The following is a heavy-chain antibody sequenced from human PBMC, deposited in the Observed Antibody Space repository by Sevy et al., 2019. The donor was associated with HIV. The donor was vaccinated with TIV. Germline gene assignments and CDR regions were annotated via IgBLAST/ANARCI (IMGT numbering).Heavy chain of an antibody. CDR1: GFTFSNAW. Sequence: GGSLRLSCAASGFTFSNAWMSWVRQAPGKGLEWVGRIKSKTDGGTTDYAAAVKGRFTISTDESKNTLYLQMNSLKTEDTTVYYCTTDTGISDYDFVVGRYDTFDNWGQGTMVTASS. D-gene: IGHD3-3*01. CDR3: TTDTGISDYDFVVGRYDTFDN. CDR2: IKSKTDGGTT. J-gene: IGHJ3*02. V-gene: IGHV3-15*01.